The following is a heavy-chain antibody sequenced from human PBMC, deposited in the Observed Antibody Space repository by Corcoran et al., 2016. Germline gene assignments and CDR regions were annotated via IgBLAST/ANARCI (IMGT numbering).Heavy chain of an antibody. Sequence: EVQLVESGGVLVQPGESLRLSCVASGFTFTNYWMTWVRQAPGKGLEWVANINQDGSGSEYVDSVKGRFTISRDNAKNSLFLRMNSRRAEDTAVYYCARDPYQLSGIQYGAFDLWGQGTMVIVSS. CDR1: GFTFTNYW. CDR2: INQDGSGS. V-gene: IGHV3-7*03. D-gene: IGHD1-20*01. J-gene: IGHJ3*01. CDR3: ARDPYQLSGIQYGAFDL.